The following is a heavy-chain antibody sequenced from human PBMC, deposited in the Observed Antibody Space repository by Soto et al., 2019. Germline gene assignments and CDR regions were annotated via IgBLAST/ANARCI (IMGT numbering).Heavy chain of an antibody. CDR2: IYYSGGT. V-gene: IGHV4-31*03. CDR1: GGSIRSGAYY. Sequence: QVQLQESAPGLVKPSQTLSHSCTVSGGSIRSGAYYWSWIRQHPGRALEWIGSIYYSGGTLYNPSLKTRLSISGDTSKNQISLQLRSVTAAATAVYYCAGNTLLVVAGNFSFSIWFDPWGQGTLVSVSS. J-gene: IGHJ5*02. D-gene: IGHD2-15*01. CDR3: AGNTLLVVAGNFSFSIWFDP.